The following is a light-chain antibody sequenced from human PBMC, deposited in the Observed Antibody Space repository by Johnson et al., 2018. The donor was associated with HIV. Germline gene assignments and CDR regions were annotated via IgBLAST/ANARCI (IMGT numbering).Light chain of an antibody. V-gene: IGLV1-51*02. CDR1: SSNIGNNF. J-gene: IGLJ1*01. CDR2: ANN. Sequence: QPVLTQPPSVSAAPGQKVTISCSGSSSNIGNNFVSWYQQLPGTAPKLLIYANNKRPSGIADRFSGSKSGTSATLGITGRQTGDEADYNCGTWDNGLSGYVFGSGTKVTVL. CDR3: GTWDNGLSGYV.